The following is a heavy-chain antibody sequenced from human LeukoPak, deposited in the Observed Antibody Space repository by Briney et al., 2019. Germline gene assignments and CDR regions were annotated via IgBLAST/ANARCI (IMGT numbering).Heavy chain of an antibody. D-gene: IGHD5-18*01. CDR3: AASGRYSYGYGY. J-gene: IGHJ4*02. V-gene: IGHV4-59*01. CDR1: GVSISIYY. CDR2: IYNSGST. Sequence: SETLSLTCTVSGVSISIYYWSWVRQPPGKGLEWIGYIYNSGSTIYNPSLKSRATISADTSKNQFSLQLSSVTAADTAVYYCAASGRYSYGYGYWGQGTLVTVSS.